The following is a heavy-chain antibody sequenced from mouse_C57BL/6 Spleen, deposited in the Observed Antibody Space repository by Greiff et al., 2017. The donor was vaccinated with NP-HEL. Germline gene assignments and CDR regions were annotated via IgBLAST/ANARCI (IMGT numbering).Heavy chain of an antibody. CDR3: ARDYEWFAY. J-gene: IGHJ3*01. D-gene: IGHD2-4*01. Sequence: EVMLVESGGGLVKPGGSLKLSCAASGFTFSDYGMHWVRQAPEKGLEWVAYISSGSSTIYYADTVKGRFTISRDNAKNTLFLQMTSLRSEDTAMYYCARDYEWFAYWGQGTLVTVSA. V-gene: IGHV5-17*01. CDR2: ISSGSSTI. CDR1: GFTFSDYG.